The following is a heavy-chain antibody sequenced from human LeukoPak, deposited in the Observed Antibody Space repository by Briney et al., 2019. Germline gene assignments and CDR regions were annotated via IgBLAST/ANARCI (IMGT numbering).Heavy chain of an antibody. V-gene: IGHV3-11*04. D-gene: IGHD6-19*01. J-gene: IGHJ4*02. Sequence: GGSLRLSCAASGFTFSDYYMSWIRQAPGKGLEWVSYISSSGSTIYYADSVKGRFTISRDNAKKTLYLQMNSLRAEDTAMYYCARGEAVAGNDHWGQGALVTVSS. CDR1: GFTFSDYY. CDR2: ISSSGSTI. CDR3: ARGEAVAGNDH.